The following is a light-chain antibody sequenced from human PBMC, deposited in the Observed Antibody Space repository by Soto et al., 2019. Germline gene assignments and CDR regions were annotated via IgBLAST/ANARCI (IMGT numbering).Light chain of an antibody. Sequence: NFMLTQPPSMSESPGKTVTISCTRNSGSIATSYVQWYQQRPDSAPTTIIYDDNQRPSGVPVRFSGSIDSSSNSASLTISGLKTEDEADYYCQSYGSGNWVFGGGTKLTVL. CDR2: DDN. CDR1: SGSIATSY. J-gene: IGLJ3*02. CDR3: QSYGSGNWV. V-gene: IGLV6-57*03.